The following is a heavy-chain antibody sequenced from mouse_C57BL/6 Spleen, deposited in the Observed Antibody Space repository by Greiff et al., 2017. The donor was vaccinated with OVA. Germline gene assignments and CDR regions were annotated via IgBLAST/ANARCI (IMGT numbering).Heavy chain of an antibody. V-gene: IGHV1-9*01. CDR2: ILPGSGST. D-gene: IGHD1-1*01. J-gene: IGHJ1*03. CDR3: ASPYYYGSSYWYFDV. Sequence: VHLVESGAELMKPGASVKLSCKATGYTFTGYWIEWVKQRPGHGLEWLGEILPGSGSTNYNEKFKGKATFTADTSSNTAYMQLSSLTTEDSAIYYCASPYYYGSSYWYFDVWGTGTTVTVSS. CDR1: GYTFTGYW.